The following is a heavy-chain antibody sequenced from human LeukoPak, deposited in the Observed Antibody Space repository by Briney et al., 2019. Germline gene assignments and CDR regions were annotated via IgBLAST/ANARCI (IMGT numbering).Heavy chain of an antibody. CDR1: GYTFTSYG. CDR3: ARSPTYQSQFDP. D-gene: IGHD2-21*01. CDR2: IIPIFGTA. Sequence: SVKVSCKASGYTFTSYGISWVRQAPGQGLEWMGGIIPIFGTANYAQKFQGRVTITADESTSTAYMELSSLRSEDTAVYYCARSPTYQSQFDPWGQGTLVTVSS. J-gene: IGHJ5*02. V-gene: IGHV1-69*13.